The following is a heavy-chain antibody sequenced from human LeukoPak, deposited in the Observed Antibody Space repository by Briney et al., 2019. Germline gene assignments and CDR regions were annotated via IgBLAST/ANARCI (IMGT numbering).Heavy chain of an antibody. CDR1: GGTFSSYA. CDR2: INPSGGST. Sequence: ASVKVSCKASGGTFSSYAISWVRQAPGQGLEWMGIINPSGGSTSYAQKFQGRVTMTRDTSTSTVYMELSSLRSEDTAVYYCARTDFYYDSSGYYYGLWGDDAFDIWGQGTMVTVSS. CDR3: ARTDFYYDSSGYYYGLWGDDAFDI. D-gene: IGHD3-22*01. J-gene: IGHJ3*02. V-gene: IGHV1-46*01.